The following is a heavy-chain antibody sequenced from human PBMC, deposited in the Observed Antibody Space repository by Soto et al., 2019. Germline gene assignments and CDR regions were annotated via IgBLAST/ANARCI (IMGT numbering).Heavy chain of an antibody. CDR3: ARDHYGDSLSGYSPEVGFDM. J-gene: IGHJ3*02. CDR1: NYTFSTYG. Sequence: QVQLVQSGAEVKEPGASVKVSCRASNYTFSTYGINWVRQAPGQGLEWMGWISADNGDTKYAQKVQGRVTMTTDTSTSTAYMELRSLRSDDTAIYYCARDHYGDSLSGYSPEVGFDMWGQWTMVTVSS. V-gene: IGHV1-18*01. CDR2: ISADNGDT. D-gene: IGHD3-3*01.